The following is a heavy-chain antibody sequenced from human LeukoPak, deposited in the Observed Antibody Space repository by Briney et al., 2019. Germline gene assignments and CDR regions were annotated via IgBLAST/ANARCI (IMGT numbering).Heavy chain of an antibody. V-gene: IGHV3-23*01. J-gene: IGHJ2*01. D-gene: IGHD3-22*01. Sequence: GGSLRLSCAASGFTFTPYAMNWVRHAPGKGLEWVSGISGSGGSTYYADSAKGRFTISRDNSKNTLNLEVNSLRAEDTAVYYGASAFYFDSSGPYWYFDLWGRGTLVTVSS. CDR3: ASAFYFDSSGPYWYFDL. CDR2: ISGSGGST. CDR1: GFTFTPYA.